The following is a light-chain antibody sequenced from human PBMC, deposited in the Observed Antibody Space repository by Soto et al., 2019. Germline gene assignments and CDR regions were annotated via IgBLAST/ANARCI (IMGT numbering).Light chain of an antibody. CDR1: SFNIGSNS. J-gene: IGLJ2*01. Sequence: QSVLTQPPSASGTPGQRVTISCSGSSFNIGSNSLNWYQQLPGAAPKLLIYSNNQRPSGVPDRFSGSKSGTSASLAISGLQSEDEADYYCAAWDDRLTGHVVFGGGTKLTVL. CDR2: SNN. V-gene: IGLV1-44*01. CDR3: AAWDDRLTGHVV.